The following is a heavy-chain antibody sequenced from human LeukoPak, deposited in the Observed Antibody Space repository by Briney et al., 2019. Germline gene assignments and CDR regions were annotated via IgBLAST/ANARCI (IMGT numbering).Heavy chain of an antibody. J-gene: IGHJ4*02. D-gene: IGHD2/OR15-2a*01. V-gene: IGHV3-23*01. CDR1: GFTFSSYA. CDR2: ISGSGGST. Sequence: PGGSLRLSCAASGFTFSSYAMSWVRQAPGKGLEWVSAISGSGGSTYYADSVKGRFTISRDNSKNTLYLQVSSLRAEDTAVYYCAKDRDTEQPLLLSYFDYWGQGTLVTVSS. CDR3: AKDRDTEQPLLLSYFDY.